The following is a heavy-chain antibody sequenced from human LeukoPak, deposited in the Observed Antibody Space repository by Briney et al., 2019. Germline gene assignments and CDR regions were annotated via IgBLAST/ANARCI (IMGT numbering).Heavy chain of an antibody. CDR1: GFTVSSNY. V-gene: IGHV3-23*01. D-gene: IGHD3-22*01. J-gene: IGHJ4*02. CDR2: ISGNGASI. CDR3: AKGSYYYDSTGYSPAPGD. Sequence: GGSLRLSCAASGFTVSSNYMSWVRQAPGQGLEWVSSISGNGASIYYADSVKGRFTISRDNSKNTLHLQMNSLRAEDTAVYFCAKGSYYYDSTGYSPAPGDWGQGTLVTVSS.